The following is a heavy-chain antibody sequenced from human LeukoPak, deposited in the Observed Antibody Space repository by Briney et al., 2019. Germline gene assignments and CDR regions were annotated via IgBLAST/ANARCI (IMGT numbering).Heavy chain of an antibody. V-gene: IGHV3-53*01. D-gene: IGHD3-22*01. J-gene: IGHJ4*02. Sequence: PGGSLRLSCAASGFTVSSNYMSWVRHAPGKGLEWGSVIYSGGSTYYADPVKGRFTISRDNSKNTLYLQMNSLRAEDTAVYYCARDFPRGVIGENAVGLIGNWGQGTLVTVSS. CDR3: ARDFPRGVIGENAVGLIGN. CDR2: IYSGGST. CDR1: GFTVSSNY.